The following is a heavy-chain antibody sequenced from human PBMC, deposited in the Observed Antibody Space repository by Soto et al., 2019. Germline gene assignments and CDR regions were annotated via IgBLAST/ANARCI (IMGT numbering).Heavy chain of an antibody. J-gene: IGHJ6*02. CDR1: GLSLSTTGVG. CDR2: IYWDDDK. D-gene: IGHD2-21*02. Sequence: QITLKESGPTLVKPTQTLTLTCTFSGLSLSTTGVGVGWIRQPPGKALECLALIYWDDDKRYSPSLKSRLTITKDISKNQVVLTIANMYPVDTAAYYCVLSRCGCDRLQSYSSHSYYGLDVWGQGTTVSVSS. CDR3: VLSRCGCDRLQSYSSHSYYGLDV. V-gene: IGHV2-5*02.